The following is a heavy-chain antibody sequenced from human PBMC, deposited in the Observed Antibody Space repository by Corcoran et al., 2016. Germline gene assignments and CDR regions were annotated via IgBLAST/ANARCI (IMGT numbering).Heavy chain of an antibody. CDR1: GFSLSTSGMR. V-gene: IGHV2-70*04. J-gene: IGHJ5*02. D-gene: IGHD3-16*01. CDR2: IDWDDDK. CDR3: ARERGSSERWDWFDP. Sequence: QVTLKESGPALVKPTQTLTLTCTFSGFSLSTSGMRVSWIRQPPGKALEWLARIDWDDDKFYSTSLKTRLTISKDTSKNQVVLTMTNMDPVDTATYYCARERGSSERWDWFDPWGQGTLVTVSS.